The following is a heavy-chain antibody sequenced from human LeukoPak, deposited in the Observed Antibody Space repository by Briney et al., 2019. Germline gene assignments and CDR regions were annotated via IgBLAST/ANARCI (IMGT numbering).Heavy chain of an antibody. V-gene: IGHV3-30*18. CDR1: GFTFSSYG. J-gene: IGHJ4*02. CDR3: EKDRLRGVIPYYFDY. CDR2: ISYDGSNK. D-gene: IGHD3-10*01. Sequence: PGGSLRLSCAASGFTFSSYGMHWVRQAPGKGLEWVAVISYDGSNKYYADSVKGRFTISRDNSKNTLYLQMNSLRAEDTAVYYCEKDRLRGVIPYYFDYWGQGTLVTVSS.